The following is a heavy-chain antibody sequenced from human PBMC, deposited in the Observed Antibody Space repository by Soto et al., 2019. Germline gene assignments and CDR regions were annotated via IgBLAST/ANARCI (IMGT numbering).Heavy chain of an antibody. CDR2: INPSGGST. CDR3: ARDPAAVDCSGGSRGIEI. J-gene: IGHJ3*02. Sequence: ASVKVSCKASGYTFTSYYMHWVRQAPGQGLEWMGIINPSGGSTSYAQKFQGRVTMTRDTSTSTVYMELSSLRSEDTAVYYCARDPAAVDCSGGSRGIEIGGQGTMGTV. D-gene: IGHD2-15*01. V-gene: IGHV1-46*01. CDR1: GYTFTSYY.